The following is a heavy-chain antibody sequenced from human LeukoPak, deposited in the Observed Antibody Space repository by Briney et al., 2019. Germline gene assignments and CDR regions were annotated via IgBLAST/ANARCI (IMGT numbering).Heavy chain of an antibody. CDR3: AREMAAAGWGVDY. CDR2: IYYSGST. V-gene: IGHV4-39*07. J-gene: IGHJ4*02. CDR1: GGSISSSSYY. D-gene: IGHD6-13*01. Sequence: PSETLSLTCTVSGGSISSSSYYWGWIRQPPGKGLEWIGSIYYSGSTYYNPSLKSRVTISVDRSKNQFSLKLSSVTAADTAVYYCAREMAAAGWGVDYWGQGTLVTVSS.